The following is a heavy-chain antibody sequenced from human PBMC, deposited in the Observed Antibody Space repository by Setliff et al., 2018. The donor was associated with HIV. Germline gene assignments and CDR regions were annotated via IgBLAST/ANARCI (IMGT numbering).Heavy chain of an antibody. V-gene: IGHV1-46*01. D-gene: IGHD5-12*01. CDR1: GYTFTTSY. CDR2: INPSGGAR. J-gene: IGHJ3*02. CDR3: ARPPSGWLQLEDAFDI. Sequence: ASVKVSCKASGYTFTTSYIHWIRQAPGQGLEWMGLINPSGGARKFAQKFQGRVTITADESTSTAYMELNSLRSEDTAVYYCARPPSGWLQLEDAFDIWGQGTMVTVS.